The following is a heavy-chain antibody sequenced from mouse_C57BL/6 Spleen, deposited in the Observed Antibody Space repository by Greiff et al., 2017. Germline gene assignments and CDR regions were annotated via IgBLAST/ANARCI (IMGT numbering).Heavy chain of an antibody. V-gene: IGHV1-80*01. J-gene: IGHJ2*01. CDR3: ARSGAYYFDY. Sequence: VQLQQSGAELVKPGASVKISCKASGYAFSSSWMNWVKQRPGKGLEWIGQIYPGDGDTNYNGKFKGKATLTADKSSSTAYMQLSSLTSEDSAVYFCARSGAYYFDYWGQGTTLTVSS. CDR1: GYAFSSSW. CDR2: IYPGDGDT. D-gene: IGHD4-1*01.